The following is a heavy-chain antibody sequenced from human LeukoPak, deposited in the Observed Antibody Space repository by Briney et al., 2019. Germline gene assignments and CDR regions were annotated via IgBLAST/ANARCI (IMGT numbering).Heavy chain of an antibody. CDR2: ISYDGSNK. J-gene: IGHJ6*03. CDR1: GFTFSSYG. V-gene: IGHV3-30*03. Sequence: PGRSLRLSCAASGFTFSSYGMHWVRQAPGKGLEWVAVISYDGSNKYYADSVKGRFTISRDNSKNTLYLQMNSLRDEDTAVYYCARDRHTAMVYYYYMDVWGTGTTVTVSS. CDR3: ARDRHTAMVYYYYMDV. D-gene: IGHD5-18*01.